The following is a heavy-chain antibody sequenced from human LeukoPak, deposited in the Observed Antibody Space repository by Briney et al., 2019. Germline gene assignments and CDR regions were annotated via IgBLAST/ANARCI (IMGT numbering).Heavy chain of an antibody. CDR1: GYTFTSYG. CDR2: ISAYNGNT. Sequence: GASVKVSCTVSGYTFTSYGISWVRQAPGEGLEWMGWISAYNGNTNYAQKLQGRVTMTTDTSTSTAYMELRSLRSDDTAVYYCARDYSPDTAMVNYYYGMDVWGKGTTVTVSS. V-gene: IGHV1-18*04. J-gene: IGHJ6*04. CDR3: ARDYSPDTAMVNYYYGMDV. D-gene: IGHD5-18*01.